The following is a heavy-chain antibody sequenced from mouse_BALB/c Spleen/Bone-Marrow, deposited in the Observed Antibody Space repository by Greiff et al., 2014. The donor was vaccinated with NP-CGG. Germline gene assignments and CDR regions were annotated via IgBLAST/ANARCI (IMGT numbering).Heavy chain of an antibody. J-gene: IGHJ4*01. D-gene: IGHD2-1*01. CDR1: GYTFTSYW. CDR3: ARGNPLYAMDY. Sequence: ESGAELAKPGASVKMSCKASGYTFTSYWMHWVKQRPGQGLEWIGYINPSTGYTDYNQKFNDKATLTADKSSSTAYMQLSSLTSKDSAVYYCARGNPLYAMDYWGQGTSVTVSS. V-gene: IGHV1-7*01. CDR2: INPSTGYT.